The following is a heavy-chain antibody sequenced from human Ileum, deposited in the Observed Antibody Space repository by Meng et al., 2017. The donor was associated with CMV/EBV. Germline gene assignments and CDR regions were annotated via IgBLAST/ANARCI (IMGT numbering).Heavy chain of an antibody. CDR1: GDSIRTYW. CDR2: IHHSGTT. D-gene: IGHD3-10*01. V-gene: IGHV4-59*01. J-gene: IGHJ5*02. Sequence: SETLSLTCTVSGDSIRTYWWSWIRQSPGKGLEWIGYIHHSGTTNNNPSLRSRVIMSVDTSNNQFSLKLTSVTAADTAVYYCARDSYHYGSSTYNWFDPWGQGTLVTVSS. CDR3: ARDSYHYGSSTYNWFDP.